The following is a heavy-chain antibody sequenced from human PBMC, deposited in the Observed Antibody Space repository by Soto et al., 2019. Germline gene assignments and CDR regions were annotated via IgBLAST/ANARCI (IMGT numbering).Heavy chain of an antibody. V-gene: IGHV1-18*04. CDR2: ISAYNGNT. CDR1: GYTFTSYG. J-gene: IGHJ4*02. Sequence: QVQLVQSGAEVKKPGASVKVSCKASGYTFTSYGISWVRQAPGQGLEWMGWISAYNGNTNYAQKLQGRVTMTTDTTTNTAYMELSSLRSDDTAVYYSAREGLSSSPPDYRGQRTLVPVSS. D-gene: IGHD6-13*01. CDR3: AREGLSSSPPDY.